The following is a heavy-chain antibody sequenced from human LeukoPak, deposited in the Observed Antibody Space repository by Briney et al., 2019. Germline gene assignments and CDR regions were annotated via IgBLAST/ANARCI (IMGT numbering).Heavy chain of an antibody. Sequence: SETLSLTCAVYGGSFSGYYWSWIRQPPGKGLEWIGEINHSGNTNYNPSLKSRVTISVDTSKKHFSLKLSSVTAADTAVYYCARGRTTVTPHYYYYYMDVWGKGTTVTVSS. J-gene: IGHJ6*03. D-gene: IGHD4-11*01. CDR1: GGSFSGYY. CDR2: INHSGNT. CDR3: ARGRTTVTPHYYYYYMDV. V-gene: IGHV4-34*01.